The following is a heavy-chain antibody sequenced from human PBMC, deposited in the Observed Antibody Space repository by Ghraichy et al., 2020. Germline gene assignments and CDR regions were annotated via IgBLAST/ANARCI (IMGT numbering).Heavy chain of an antibody. V-gene: IGHV3-73*01. CDR3: VGHFDVDDSFDI. D-gene: IGHD1-26*01. Sequence: GGSLRLSCVASGFTFSGSAMHWVRQASGKRLEWVARIRSKVTNYATVYAASVQGRFTISRDDSKNTVHLQMNSLKIEDTAVYYCVGHFDVDDSFDIWGHGTMVTVSS. CDR1: GFTFSGSA. J-gene: IGHJ3*02. CDR2: IRSKVTNYAT.